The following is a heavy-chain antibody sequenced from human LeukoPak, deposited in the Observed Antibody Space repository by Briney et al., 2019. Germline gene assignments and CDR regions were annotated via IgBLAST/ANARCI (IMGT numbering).Heavy chain of an antibody. CDR1: GGSISSSSYY. Sequence: PSETLSLTCTVSGGSISSSSYYWGWIRQPPGKGLEWIGSIYYSGSTYYNPSLKSRVTISVDTSKNQFSLKLSSVTAADTAVYYCARVTGIVGATSDYWGQGTLVTVSS. V-gene: IGHV4-39*07. D-gene: IGHD1-26*01. CDR3: ARVTGIVGATSDY. CDR2: IYYSGST. J-gene: IGHJ4*02.